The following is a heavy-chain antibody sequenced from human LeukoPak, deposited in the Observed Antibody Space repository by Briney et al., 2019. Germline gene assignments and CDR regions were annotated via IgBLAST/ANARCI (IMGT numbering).Heavy chain of an antibody. V-gene: IGHV3-21*01. J-gene: IGHJ5*02. D-gene: IGHD6-19*01. CDR2: ISSSSSYI. Sequence: GGSLRLSCAASGFTFSSYSMNWVRQAPGKGLEWVSSISSSSSYIYYADSVKGRFTISRDNAKNSLYLQMNSLRAEDTAVYYCARVKQWLTLNWFDLWGQGTLVTVSS. CDR1: GFTFSSYS. CDR3: ARVKQWLTLNWFDL.